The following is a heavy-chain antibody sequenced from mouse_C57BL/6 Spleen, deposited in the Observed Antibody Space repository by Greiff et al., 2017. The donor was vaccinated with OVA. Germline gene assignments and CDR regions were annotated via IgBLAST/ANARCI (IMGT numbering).Heavy chain of an antibody. V-gene: IGHV1-69*01. J-gene: IGHJ2*01. CDR3: ARCRTETNDLDY. CDR2: IDPSDSYT. Sequence: QVQLQQPGAELVMPGASVKLSCKASGYTFTSYWMHWVKQRPGQGLEWIGEIDPSDSYTNYNQKFKGKSTLTVDKSSSTAYMQLSSLTSEDAAVDYWARCRTETNDLDYWGQGTTLTVSS. CDR1: GYTFTSYW.